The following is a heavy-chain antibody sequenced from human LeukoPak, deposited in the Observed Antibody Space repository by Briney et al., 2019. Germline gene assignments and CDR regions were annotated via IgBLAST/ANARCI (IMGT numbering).Heavy chain of an antibody. D-gene: IGHD3-10*01. CDR1: GGSFSGYY. V-gene: IGHV4-34*01. J-gene: IGHJ4*02. CDR2: INHSGST. CDR3: ARGSRMVRGVIIRKEFDY. Sequence: SETLSLTCAVYGGSFSGYYWSWIRQPPGKGLEWIGEINHSGSTNYNPSLKSRVTISVDTSKNQFSLKLSSVTAADTAVYYCARGSRMVRGVIIRKEFDYWGQGTLVTASS.